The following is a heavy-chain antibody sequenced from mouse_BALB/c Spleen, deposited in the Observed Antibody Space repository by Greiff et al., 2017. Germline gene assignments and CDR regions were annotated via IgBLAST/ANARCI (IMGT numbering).Heavy chain of an antibody. J-gene: IGHJ2*01. CDR2: INPGSGGT. D-gene: IGHD1-1*01. CDR1: GYAFTNYL. V-gene: IGHV1-54*01. CDR3: ARRDYYGSSYGLDY. Sequence: QVQLQQSGAELVRPGTSVKVSCKASGYAFTNYLIEWVKQRPGQGLEWIGVINPGSGGTNYNEKFKGKATLTADKSSSTAYMQLSSLTSEDSAVYYCARRDYYGSSYGLDYWGQGTTLTVSS.